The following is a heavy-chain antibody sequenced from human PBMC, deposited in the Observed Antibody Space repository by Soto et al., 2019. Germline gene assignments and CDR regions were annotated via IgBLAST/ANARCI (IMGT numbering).Heavy chain of an antibody. V-gene: IGHV3-11*01. CDR2: INIRGSTI. CDR3: ARARPDIVMVVGETPGYYGMDV. J-gene: IGHJ6*02. CDR1: GFRFSDYY. Sequence: AGGSLRLSCAASGFRFSDYYMTWIRQAPGKGLEWVSYINIRGSTIYQADSVRGRFTVSRDNAKNSLYLQMNSLRVEDTAVYFCARARPDIVMVVGETPGYYGMDVWGQGTTVTVSS. D-gene: IGHD2-15*01.